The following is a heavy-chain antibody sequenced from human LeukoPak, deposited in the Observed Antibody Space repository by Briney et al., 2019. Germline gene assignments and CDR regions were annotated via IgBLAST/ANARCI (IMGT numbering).Heavy chain of an antibody. CDR2: IYHSGST. CDR3: ARSIGYCSSTSCYTRYYYYYMDV. Sequence: SETLSLTCAVSGYSISSGYYWGWIRQPPGKGLEWIGSIYHSGSTYYNPSLKSRVTISVDTSKNQFSLKLSSVTAADTAVYYCARSIGYCSSTSCYTRYYYYYMDVWGKGTTVTVSS. V-gene: IGHV4-38-2*01. J-gene: IGHJ6*03. D-gene: IGHD2-2*02. CDR1: GYSISSGYY.